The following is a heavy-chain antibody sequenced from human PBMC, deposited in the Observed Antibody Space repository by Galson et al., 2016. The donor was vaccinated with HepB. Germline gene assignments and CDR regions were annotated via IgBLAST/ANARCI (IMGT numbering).Heavy chain of an antibody. CDR1: GLTFSSYT. J-gene: IGHJ4*02. CDR2: ISSTSEFL. CDR3: AIFWGDGYNSLDH. V-gene: IGHV3-21*01. Sequence: SLRLSCAASGLTFSSYTLRWVRQAPGKGPEWVSLISSTSEFLFYADSVTGRFTISRDNAKNSVYLQMNRLRAEDTDVYYCAIFWGDGYNSLDHWGQGTLVTVSS. D-gene: IGHD5-24*01.